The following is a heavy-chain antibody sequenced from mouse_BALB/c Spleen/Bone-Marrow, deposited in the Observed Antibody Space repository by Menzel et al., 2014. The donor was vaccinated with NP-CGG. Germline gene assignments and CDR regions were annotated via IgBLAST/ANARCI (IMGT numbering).Heavy chain of an antibody. V-gene: IGHV1-77*01. J-gene: IGHJ2*01. CDR1: GYTFTDYV. D-gene: IGHD1-1*01. CDR3: ARGYYGSSYYFDY. CDR2: IYPGSGST. Sequence: VQLQQSGPELVKPGASVKMFCKASGYTFTDYVISWVKQRTGQGLEWIGEIYPGSGSTYYNEKFKGKATLTADKSSNTAYMQLSSLTSEDSAVYFCARGYYGSSYYFDYWGQGTTLTVSS.